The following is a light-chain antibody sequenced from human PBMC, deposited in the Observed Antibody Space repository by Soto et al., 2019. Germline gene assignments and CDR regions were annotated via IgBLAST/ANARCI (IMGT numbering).Light chain of an antibody. CDR1: SGINVGTYR. Sequence: QPVLTQPSSLSASPGASASLTCTLRSGINVGTYRIYWYQQKPGSPPQYLLRYKSDSDKQQGSGVPSRFSGSKDASANAGILLISGLQSEDEADYYCMIWHNSAVVFGAGTKLTVL. J-gene: IGLJ2*01. CDR2: YKSDSDK. CDR3: MIWHNSAVV. V-gene: IGLV5-45*03.